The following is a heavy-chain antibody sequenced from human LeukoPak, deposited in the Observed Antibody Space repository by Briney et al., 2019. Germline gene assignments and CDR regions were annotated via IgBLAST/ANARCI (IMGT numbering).Heavy chain of an antibody. CDR2: IYYSGST. J-gene: IGHJ4*02. V-gene: IGHV4-39*07. CDR1: GGSIAGSSYY. CDR3: ARAEYSGSYPLWY. D-gene: IGHD1-26*01. Sequence: SETLSLTCTVSGGSIAGSSYYWVWIRQPPGNGLEWIGTIYYSGSTYYNPSLKSRVTISVDTSKNQFSLRLSSVTAADTAVYYCARAEYSGSYPLWYWGQGTLVTVSS.